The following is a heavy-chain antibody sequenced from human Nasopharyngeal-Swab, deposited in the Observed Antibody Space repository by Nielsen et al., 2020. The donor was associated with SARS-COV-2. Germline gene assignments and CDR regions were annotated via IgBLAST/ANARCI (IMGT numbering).Heavy chain of an antibody. J-gene: IGHJ4*02. CDR3: ARDAPAHYGAFY. Sequence: GGSLRLSCAASGFTFSSFCMHWVRQPPGKGLEWVAFIAHDASNEYYGDSVKGRFSISRDSSKNTLYLQMDSLRGEETAVYYCARDAPAHYGAFYWGRGTLVTVSS. D-gene: IGHD4-17*01. CDR1: GFTFSSFC. CDR2: IAHDASNE. V-gene: IGHV3-30*03.